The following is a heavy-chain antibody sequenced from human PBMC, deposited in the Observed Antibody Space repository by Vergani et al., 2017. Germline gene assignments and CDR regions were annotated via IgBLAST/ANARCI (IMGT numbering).Heavy chain of an antibody. Sequence: QVQLQESGPGLVKPSETLSLTCSVSGDSLNTYYWTWIRQPPGKGLEWIGYIYDSGDTKSNPYLKSRVTMSIDTSKNQFSLKLSFVTAADTAVYYCARGAGSIGWLDPWGQGILVTVSS. J-gene: IGHJ5*02. CDR3: ARGAGSIGWLDP. D-gene: IGHD3-22*01. CDR1: GDSLNTYY. V-gene: IGHV4-59*12. CDR2: IYDSGDT.